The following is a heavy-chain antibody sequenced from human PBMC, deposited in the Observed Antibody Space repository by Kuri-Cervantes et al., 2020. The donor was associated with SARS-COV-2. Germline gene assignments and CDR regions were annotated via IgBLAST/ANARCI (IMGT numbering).Heavy chain of an antibody. D-gene: IGHD2/OR15-2a*01. CDR2: IRYDGSNK. CDR1: GFTFSSYG. Sequence: GGSLRLSFAASGFTFSSYGMHWARRAPGKGLEWVAFIRYDGSNKYYADSVKGRFTISRDNSKNTLYLQMNSLGVEDTAVYYCANSFYDTSSVPRLDYWGQGTLVTVSS. CDR3: ANSFYDTSSVPRLDY. J-gene: IGHJ4*02. V-gene: IGHV3-30*02.